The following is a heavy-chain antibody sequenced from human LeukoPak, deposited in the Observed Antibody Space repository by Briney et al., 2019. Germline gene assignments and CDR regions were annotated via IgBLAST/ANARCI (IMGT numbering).Heavy chain of an antibody. CDR3: ARVIIDFWSGYYLDY. D-gene: IGHD3-3*01. V-gene: IGHV4-59*01. CDR2: IYYSGST. J-gene: IGHJ4*02. Sequence: PSETLSLTCTVSGGSISSYYWSWIRQPPGKGLEWIGYIYYSGSTNYNPSLKSRVTISVDTSKNQFSLKLSSVTAADTAVYYCARVIIDFWSGYYLDYWGQGTLVTVSS. CDR1: GGSISSYY.